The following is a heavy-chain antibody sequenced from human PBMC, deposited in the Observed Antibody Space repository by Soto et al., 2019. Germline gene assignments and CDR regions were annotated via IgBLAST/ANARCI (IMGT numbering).Heavy chain of an antibody. V-gene: IGHV1-18*01. CDR1: GYTFTSYG. J-gene: IGHJ3*02. CDR3: ARDVIVWGSGAFDI. Sequence: ASVKVSCKASGYTFTSYGISWVRQAPGQGLEWMGWISAYNGNTNYAQKLQGRVTMTTDTSTSTAYMELRGLRSDDTAVYYCARDVIVWGSGAFDIWGKGTMVTVSS. CDR2: ISAYNGNT. D-gene: IGHD3-16*01.